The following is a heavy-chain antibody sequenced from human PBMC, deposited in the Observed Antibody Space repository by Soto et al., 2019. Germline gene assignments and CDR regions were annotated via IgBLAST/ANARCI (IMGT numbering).Heavy chain of an antibody. D-gene: IGHD2-2*01. Sequence: QVQLVQSGDEVKNPGASVKVSCKASGYTFTNYGISWVRQAPGQGLEWLGWISPYNGNTKYPQKLQGRVTMTTDTSPRTSYMELRSLRPDDTAVYSCARDGDRFTRTRSFHWPDTAFDLWGRGTLVSV. CDR2: ISPYNGNT. CDR1: GYTFTNYG. CDR3: ARDGDRFTRTRSFHWPDTAFDL. J-gene: IGHJ2*01. V-gene: IGHV1-18*01.